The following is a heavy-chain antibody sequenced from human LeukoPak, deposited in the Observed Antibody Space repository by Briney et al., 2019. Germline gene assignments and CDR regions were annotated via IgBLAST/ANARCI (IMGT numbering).Heavy chain of an antibody. J-gene: IGHJ3*02. CDR1: GYTFTSYG. CDR2: ISSYNGNT. V-gene: IGHV1-18*01. CDR3: ARRVAVARRDAFDI. D-gene: IGHD6-19*01. Sequence: GASVKVSCKASGYTFTSYGISWVRQAPGQGLEWMGWISSYNGNTNYAQKLQGRVTMSTDTSTGTAYMELWSLRSDDTAVYYCARRVAVARRDAFDIWGQGTMVTVSS.